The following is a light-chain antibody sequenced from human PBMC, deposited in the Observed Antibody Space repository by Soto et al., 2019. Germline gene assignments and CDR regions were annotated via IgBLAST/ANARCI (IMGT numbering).Light chain of an antibody. CDR1: SSDVGRYNL. CDR2: EGS. CDR3: CSYAGSSTYVV. J-gene: IGLJ2*01. V-gene: IGLV2-23*01. Sequence: QSVLTQPASVSGSPGQSITISCTGTSSDVGRYNLVSWYQQHPGKAPKLMIYEGSKRPSGVSNRFSGSKSGNTASLTISGLQAEYEADYYCCSYAGSSTYVVFGGGTKLTVL.